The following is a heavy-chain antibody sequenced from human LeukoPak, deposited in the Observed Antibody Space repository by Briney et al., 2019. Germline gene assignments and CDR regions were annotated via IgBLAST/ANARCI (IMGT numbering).Heavy chain of an antibody. CDR3: AREISDYDHLTGYRAYFFDY. CDR2: ISGGGST. D-gene: IGHD3-9*01. J-gene: IGHJ4*02. CDR1: GFSVSTNS. Sequence: GGSLRLSCAASGFSVSTNSMTWVRQAPGKGLECVSLISGGGSTYYADSVKGRFTISRDNSKNTLYLQMNSLRAEDTAVYYCAREISDYDHLTGYRAYFFDYWGQGTLVTVSS. V-gene: IGHV3-66*01.